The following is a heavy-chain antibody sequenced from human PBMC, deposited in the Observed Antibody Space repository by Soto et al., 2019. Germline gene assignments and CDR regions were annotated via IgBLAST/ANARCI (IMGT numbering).Heavy chain of an antibody. CDR1: GFTFSAFG. CDR3: ASVNTVRSWEYDGMDT. D-gene: IGHD4-4*01. Sequence: QLHLVESGGGVVQPGASVRLSCEASGFTFSAFGMHWVRQAPGKGLEWVAGIRHDGSNDYYSDFAKGRLTISRDNSRDTLYLQINSLRADDSAVYYCASVNTVRSWEYDGMDTWGQGTTVTVS. V-gene: IGHV3-33*03. J-gene: IGHJ6*02. CDR2: IRHDGSND.